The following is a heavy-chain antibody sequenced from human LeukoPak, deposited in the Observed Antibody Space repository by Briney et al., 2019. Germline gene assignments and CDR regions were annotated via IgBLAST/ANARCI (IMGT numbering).Heavy chain of an antibody. D-gene: IGHD3-3*01. Sequence: PGGSLRLSCAASGFTFSSYAMHWVRQAPGKGLEYVSAISGNGGSTYYANSVKGRFTISRDNSKNTLYLQMGSLRAEDMAVYYCARAYYDFWSGPFDPWGQGTLVTVSS. V-gene: IGHV3-64*01. CDR2: ISGNGGST. CDR1: GFTFSSYA. J-gene: IGHJ5*02. CDR3: ARAYYDFWSGPFDP.